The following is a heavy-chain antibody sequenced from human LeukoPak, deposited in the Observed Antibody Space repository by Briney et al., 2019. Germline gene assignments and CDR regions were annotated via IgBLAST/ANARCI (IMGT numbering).Heavy chain of an antibody. D-gene: IGHD6-19*01. CDR3: AKAVSHSYFDF. CDR2: INPSGGST. J-gene: IGHJ4*02. V-gene: IGHV3-23*01. CDR1: GFTFSNYA. Sequence: GGSLRLSCAASGFTFSNYAMNWVRQAPGRGLEWVSGINPSGGSTYYADSVKGRFTISRDNSKNTLYLQMNSLRAEDTTLYFCAKAVSHSYFDFWGQGTLVTVSA.